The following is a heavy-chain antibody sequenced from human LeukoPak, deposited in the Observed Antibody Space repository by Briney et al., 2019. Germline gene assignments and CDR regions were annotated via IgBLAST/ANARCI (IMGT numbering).Heavy chain of an antibody. J-gene: IGHJ5*02. CDR3: AKDFRAKYGSGAYGWFDP. CDR2: IYSGGST. CDR1: GFTVSSND. V-gene: IGHV3-53*01. D-gene: IGHD3-10*01. Sequence: GGSLRLSCAASGFTVSSNDMSWVRQAPGKGLECISVIYSGGSTDYADSVKGRLTISRDNSKNTLYLQMTSLRAEDTALYYCAKDFRAKYGSGAYGWFDPWGQGTLVTVSS.